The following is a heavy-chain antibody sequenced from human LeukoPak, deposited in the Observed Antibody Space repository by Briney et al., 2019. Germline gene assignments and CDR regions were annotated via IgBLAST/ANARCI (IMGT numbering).Heavy chain of an antibody. J-gene: IGHJ3*02. CDR1: GDSISSGRYY. CDR3: ARLGGIVVVVAEGAFDI. CDR2: IFTSGST. V-gene: IGHV4-61*02. D-gene: IGHD2-15*01. Sequence: SETLPLTCTVSGDSISSGRYYWSWIRQPAGKGLEWIGRIFTSGSTNYNPSLKSRVTISVDTSKNQFSLKLSSVTAADTAVYYCARLGGIVVVVAEGAFDIWGQGTMVTVSS.